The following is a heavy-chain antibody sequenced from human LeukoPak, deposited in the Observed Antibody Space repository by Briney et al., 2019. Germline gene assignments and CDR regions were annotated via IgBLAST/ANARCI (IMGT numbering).Heavy chain of an antibody. Sequence: GWSLRLSCAASGFTFSSYWMHWVRQAPGKGLVWVSRINSDGSSTSYADSVKGRFTISRDNAKNTLYLQMNSLRAEDTAVYYCARATRDYDFDYWGQGTLVTVSS. CDR3: ARATRDYDFDY. V-gene: IGHV3-74*01. D-gene: IGHD3-22*01. CDR2: INSDGSST. CDR1: GFTFSSYW. J-gene: IGHJ4*02.